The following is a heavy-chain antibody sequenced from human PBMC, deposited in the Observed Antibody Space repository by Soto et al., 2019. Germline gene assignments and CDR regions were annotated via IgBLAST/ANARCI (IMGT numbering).Heavy chain of an antibody. Sequence: EVQLVESGGGLVQPGGSLRLSCAASGFTFSDHYMDWVRQASGKGLEWVGRIRNKANSYTAEYAASVKGRFTISRDDSQNSLYLQMYSLKIEDTALYYCVRAATGYQLDYWGQGTLVTVSS. V-gene: IGHV3-72*01. CDR2: IRNKANSYTA. CDR1: GFTFSDHY. CDR3: VRAATGYQLDY. J-gene: IGHJ4*02. D-gene: IGHD3-9*01.